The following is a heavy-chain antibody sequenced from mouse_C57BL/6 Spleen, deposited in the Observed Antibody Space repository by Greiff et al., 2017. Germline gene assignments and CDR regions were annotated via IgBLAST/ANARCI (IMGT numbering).Heavy chain of an antibody. CDR2: IRNKANGYTT. Sequence: EVQGVESGGGLVQPGGSLSLSCAASGFTFTDYYMSWVRQPPGKALEWLGFIRNKANGYTTEYSASVKGRFTISRDNSQSILYLQMNALRAEDSATYYCARSLYDYDGRGYAMDYWGQGTSVTVSS. J-gene: IGHJ4*01. V-gene: IGHV7-3*01. D-gene: IGHD2-4*01. CDR1: GFTFTDYY. CDR3: ARSLYDYDGRGYAMDY.